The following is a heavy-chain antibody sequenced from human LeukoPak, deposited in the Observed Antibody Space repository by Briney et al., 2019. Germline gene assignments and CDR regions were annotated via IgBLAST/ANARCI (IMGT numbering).Heavy chain of an antibody. CDR1: GYTFTNYY. CDR3: ARVASSSWFDY. J-gene: IGHJ5*01. Sequence: ASVKVSCKASGYTFTNYYMHWVRQAPGQGLEWMGTITPSGGSTNYAQKFQGRVTMTRDMSTSTVYMELSSLRSEDTAVYYCARVASSSWFDYWGQGTLVTVSS. CDR2: ITPSGGST. D-gene: IGHD6-13*01. V-gene: IGHV1-46*01.